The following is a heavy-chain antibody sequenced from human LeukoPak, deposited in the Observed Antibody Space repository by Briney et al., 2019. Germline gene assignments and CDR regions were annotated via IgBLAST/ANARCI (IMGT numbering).Heavy chain of an antibody. V-gene: IGHV4-34*01. CDR2: INDRGQT. D-gene: IGHD4-23*01. CDR1: GGSFSGYH. J-gene: IGHJ4*02. CDR3: ARDPTTVVTTPYYFDF. Sequence: KASETLSLTCAVHGGSFSGYHWNWNRQSPGQGLEWIGEINDRGQTNYNPSLESRLTISVDTSKKQFSLKLNSVTAADTAVYYCARDPTTVVTTPYYFDFWGQGTMVTVSS.